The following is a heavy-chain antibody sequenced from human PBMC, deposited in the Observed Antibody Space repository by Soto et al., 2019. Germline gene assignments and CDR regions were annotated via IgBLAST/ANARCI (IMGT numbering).Heavy chain of an antibody. Sequence: SETLSLTCAVYGGSFSGYYWSWIRQPPGKGLEWIGEINHSGSTNYNPSLKSRVTISLDKSKNQFSLKLSSVTAADTAVYYCARHVGATFSFLDYWGQGTLVTVSS. CDR3: ARHVGATFSFLDY. J-gene: IGHJ4*02. D-gene: IGHD1-26*01. CDR1: GGSFSGYY. V-gene: IGHV4-34*01. CDR2: INHSGST.